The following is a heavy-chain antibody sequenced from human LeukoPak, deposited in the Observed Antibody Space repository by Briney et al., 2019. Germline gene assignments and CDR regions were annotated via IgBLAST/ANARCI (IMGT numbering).Heavy chain of an antibody. J-gene: IGHJ5*02. Sequence: KSGGSLRLSCAASGFTFSSYSMNWVRQAPGKGLEWVSSISSSSSYIYYADSVKGRFTISRDNAKNSLYLQMNSLRAEDTAAYYCATSYSSSYMDPWGQGTLVTVSS. V-gene: IGHV3-21*01. CDR3: ATSYSSSYMDP. CDR1: GFTFSSYS. D-gene: IGHD6-6*01. CDR2: ISSSSSYI.